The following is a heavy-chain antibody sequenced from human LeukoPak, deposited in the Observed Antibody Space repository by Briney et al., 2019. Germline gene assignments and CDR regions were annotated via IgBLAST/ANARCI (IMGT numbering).Heavy chain of an antibody. CDR1: GFTFSSYA. CDR3: AKGYGSGSLQW. D-gene: IGHD3-10*01. J-gene: IGHJ4*02. V-gene: IGHV3-23*01. CDR2: ISGSGGST. Sequence: GGSLRLSCAASGFTFSSYAMSWVRQAPGKGLEWVSAISGSGGSTHYADSVRGRFTISRDNSKNTLYLQMNSLRAEDTAVYYCAKGYGSGSLQWWGRGTLVTVSS.